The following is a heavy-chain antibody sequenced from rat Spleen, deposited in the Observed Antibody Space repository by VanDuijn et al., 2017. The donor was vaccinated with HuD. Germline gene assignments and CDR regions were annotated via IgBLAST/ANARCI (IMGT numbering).Heavy chain of an antibody. CDR3: ARTYYYDGYYYFDY. CDR1: GFTYSNYY. J-gene: IGHJ2*01. Sequence: EVQLVESGGVLVQPGRSLKLSCAASGFTYSNYYMAWVRQAPTKGLDWVASISTGGDNTYYRDSVKGRFTISRDDAKTTLYLQMDSLRSEDTATYYCARTYYYDGYYYFDYWGQGVMVTVSS. V-gene: IGHV5-25*01. CDR2: ISTGGDNT. D-gene: IGHD1-12*03.